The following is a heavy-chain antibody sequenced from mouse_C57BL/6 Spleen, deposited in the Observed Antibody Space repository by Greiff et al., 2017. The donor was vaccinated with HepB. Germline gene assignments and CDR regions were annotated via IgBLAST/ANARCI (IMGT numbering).Heavy chain of an antibody. CDR3: ARYGQLRSFLDY. D-gene: IGHD3-2*02. J-gene: IGHJ2*01. Sequence: QVQLQQPGAELVRPGSSVKLSCKASGYTFTSYWMHWVKQRPIQGLEWIGNIDPSDSETHYNQKFKDKATLTVDKSSSTAYMQLSSLTSEDSAVYYCARYGQLRSFLDYWGQGTTLTVSS. V-gene: IGHV1-52*01. CDR1: GYTFTSYW. CDR2: IDPSDSET.